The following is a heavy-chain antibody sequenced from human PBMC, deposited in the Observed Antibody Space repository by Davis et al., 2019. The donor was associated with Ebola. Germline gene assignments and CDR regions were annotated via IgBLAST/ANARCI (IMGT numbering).Heavy chain of an antibody. J-gene: IGHJ4*02. CDR3: ARVGGYCSGGSCYWAN. CDR1: GFTFSSYW. D-gene: IGHD2-15*01. V-gene: IGHV3-74*01. CDR2: INSDGSST. Sequence: PGGSLRLSCAASGFTFSSYWMHWVRQAPGKGLVWVSRINSDGSSTSYADSVKGRFTISRDNAKNTLYLQMNSLRAEDTAVYYCARVGGYCSGGSCYWANWGQGTLVTVSS.